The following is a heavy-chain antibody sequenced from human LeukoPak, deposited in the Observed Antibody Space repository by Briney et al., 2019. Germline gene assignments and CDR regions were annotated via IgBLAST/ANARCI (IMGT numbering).Heavy chain of an antibody. Sequence: ASVTVSCKASGGTFSNSAITWVRQAPGQGLEWMGRIIPVLNITSYAQKFQGSVTITADTFTSTVYMELSSLRSEETAVYYCARDQGLTAPPPYGLCVGGQGTTVIVSS. D-gene: IGHD5-18*01. J-gene: IGHJ6*02. V-gene: IGHV1-69*04. CDR1: GGTFSNSA. CDR3: ARDQGLTAPPPYGLCV. CDR2: IIPVLNIT.